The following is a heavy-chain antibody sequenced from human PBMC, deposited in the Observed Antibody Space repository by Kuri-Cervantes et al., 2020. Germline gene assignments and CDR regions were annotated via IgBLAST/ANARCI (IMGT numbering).Heavy chain of an antibody. D-gene: IGHD3-3*01. CDR2: IYHSGST. CDR1: GYSISSGYY. CDR3: ARGSPIITIFGVVIKHHNWFDP. J-gene: IGHJ5*02. V-gene: IGHV4-38-2*02. Sequence: ESLKISCTVSGYSISSGYYWGWIRQPPGKGLEWIGSIYHSGSTYYNPSLKSRVTISVDTSKNQFSLKLSSVTAADTAVYYCARGSPIITIFGVVIKHHNWFDPWGQGTLVTVSS.